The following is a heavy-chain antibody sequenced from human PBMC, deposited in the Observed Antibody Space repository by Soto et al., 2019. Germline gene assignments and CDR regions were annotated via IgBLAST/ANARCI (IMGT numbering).Heavy chain of an antibody. D-gene: IGHD3-3*01. CDR3: ARGVRIRFHWCDP. J-gene: IGHJ5*02. CDR1: GFTFSSYW. Sequence: GGSLRLSCAASGFTFSSYWMHWVRQAPGKGLVWVSRINSDGSSTSYADSVKGRFTISRDNAKNTLYLQMNSLRAEDTAVYYCARGVRIRFHWCDPWGRGTRGAVAS. V-gene: IGHV3-74*01. CDR2: INSDGSST.